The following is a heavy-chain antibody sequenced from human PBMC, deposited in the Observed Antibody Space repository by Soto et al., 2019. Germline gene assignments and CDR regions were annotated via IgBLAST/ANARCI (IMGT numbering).Heavy chain of an antibody. Sequence: SETLSLTCAVSGGSISSGGYSCNWIRQPPGKGLEWIGYIYHSGSTYYNPSLKSRVTISVDRSKNQFSLKLSSVAVAVTAVYYCARGVTTVTTFDYWGQGTLVTVSS. V-gene: IGHV4-30-2*01. CDR1: GGSISSGGYS. CDR2: IYHSGST. J-gene: IGHJ4*02. D-gene: IGHD4-17*01. CDR3: ARGVTTVTTFDY.